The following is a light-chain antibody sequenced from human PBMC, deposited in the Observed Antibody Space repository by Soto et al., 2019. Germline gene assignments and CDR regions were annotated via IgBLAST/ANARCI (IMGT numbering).Light chain of an antibody. V-gene: IGLV2-14*01. J-gene: IGLJ1*01. CDR3: SSYTSSSTLYV. Sequence: QSVLTHPASVSGSPGQSITISCTGTSSDVGGYSYVSWYQQHPGKAPKLMIYEVSNRPSGVSNRFSGSKSGNTASLTISGLQAEDEADYYCSSYTSSSTLYVFGTGTKVTVL. CDR2: EVS. CDR1: SSDVGGYSY.